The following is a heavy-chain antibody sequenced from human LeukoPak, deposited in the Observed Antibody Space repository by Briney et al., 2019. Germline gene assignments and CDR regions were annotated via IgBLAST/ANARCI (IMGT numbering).Heavy chain of an antibody. Sequence: GASVKVSCTSTGYADTISSKHWVRHAPGQGLEWMGWINPNSGGTNYAQKFQGRVTMTRDTSISTAYMELSRLRSDDTPVSYCPSDFAIRDVCVYWGQGTLVTVSS. CDR1: GYADTISS. D-gene: IGHD2-21*01. V-gene: IGHV1-2*02. CDR3: PSDFAIRDVCVY. CDR2: INPNSGGT. J-gene: IGHJ4*02.